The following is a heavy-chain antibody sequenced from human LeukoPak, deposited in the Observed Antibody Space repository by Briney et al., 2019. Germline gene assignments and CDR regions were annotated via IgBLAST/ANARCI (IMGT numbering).Heavy chain of an antibody. V-gene: IGHV4-34*01. D-gene: IGHD1-1*01. CDR2: INHSGST. J-gene: IGHJ6*02. CDR3: ARNGISVYGMDV. Sequence: SETRSLTCAVYGGSFSGYYWSWIRQPPGKGLEWIGEINHSGSTNYNPSLKSRVTISVDTSKNQFSLKLSSVTAADTAVYYCARNGISVYGMDVWGQGTTVTASS. CDR1: GGSFSGYY.